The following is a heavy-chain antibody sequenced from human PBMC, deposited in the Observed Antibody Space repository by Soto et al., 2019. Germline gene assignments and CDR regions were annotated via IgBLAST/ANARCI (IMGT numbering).Heavy chain of an antibody. Sequence: GASVKVSCKASGGTFSSYAISWVRQAPGQGLEWMGGIIPIFGTANYAQKFQGRVTITADESTSTAYMELSSLRSEDTAVYYCARDSITGTNRDPQGMDVWGQGTTVTVSS. CDR3: ARDSITGTNRDPQGMDV. CDR2: IIPIFGTA. CDR1: GGTFSSYA. V-gene: IGHV1-69*13. J-gene: IGHJ6*02. D-gene: IGHD1-7*01.